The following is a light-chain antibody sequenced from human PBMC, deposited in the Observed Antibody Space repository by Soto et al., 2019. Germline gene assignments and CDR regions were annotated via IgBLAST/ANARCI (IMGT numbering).Light chain of an antibody. Sequence: QSALTQPPSVSGALGQRVTISCTGSSSNIGAGYDVHWYQQLPGTAPKLLIYGNSNRPSGVPDRFSGSKSGTSASLAITGLQAEDEADYYCQSYDSSLSDPYVFGTGTKVTVL. J-gene: IGLJ1*01. V-gene: IGLV1-40*01. CDR1: SSNIGAGYD. CDR3: QSYDSSLSDPYV. CDR2: GNS.